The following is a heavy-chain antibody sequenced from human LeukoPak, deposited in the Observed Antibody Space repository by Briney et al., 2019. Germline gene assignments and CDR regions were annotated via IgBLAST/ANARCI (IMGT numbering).Heavy chain of an antibody. D-gene: IGHD3-3*01. CDR1: GFTFSSYA. CDR2: IRYDRSNK. CDR3: VTCGHYSGS. J-gene: IGHJ5*02. V-gene: IGHV3-30*02. Sequence: GGTLSLSRAASGFTFSSYALHWVRQPPGKGMECVAFIRYDRSNKYYADSVKGRFRISRDNSKNPLYLQMKRLRAVDAVVYYCVTCGHYSGSWGQGSLVTVSS.